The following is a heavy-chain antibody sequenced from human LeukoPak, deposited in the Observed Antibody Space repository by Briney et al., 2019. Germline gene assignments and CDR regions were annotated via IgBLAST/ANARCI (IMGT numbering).Heavy chain of an antibody. J-gene: IGHJ4*02. D-gene: IGHD3-10*01. CDR2: ISSSGSTI. CDR1: GFTFSSYE. Sequence: PGGSLRLSCAASGFTFSSYEMNWVRQAPGKGLEWVSYISSSGSTIYYADSVKGRFTISRDNAQNSLYLQMNSLRAEDTAVYYCASPYGSGSLDYWGQGTLVTVSS. V-gene: IGHV3-48*03. CDR3: ASPYGSGSLDY.